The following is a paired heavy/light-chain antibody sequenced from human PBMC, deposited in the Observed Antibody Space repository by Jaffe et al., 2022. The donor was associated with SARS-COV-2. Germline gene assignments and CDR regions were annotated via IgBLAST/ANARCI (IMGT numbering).Light chain of an antibody. V-gene: IGKV3-15*01. CDR2: GAS. J-gene: IGKJ1*01. Sequence: EIVMTQSPATLSLSPGERATLSCRASQSVSINLVWYQQIPGQAPRLLIYGASTRVTGIPARFSGSGSGTEFTLTISSLRSEDFAVYYCQQYNNWPRTFGQGTRVEFK. CDR3: QQYNNWPRT. CDR1: QSVSIN.
Heavy chain of an antibody. J-gene: IGHJ6*02. CDR1: GYTFTDNA. V-gene: IGHV1-3*04. Sequence: QVQLVQSGTEVKEPGASVKVSCKASGYTFTDNAIHWVRQAPGQRLEWVGWIDTGNGDTKYSQKIQDRVTITRDTSASTTYMELSSLTSEDTAVYYCARGEDVWGQGTTVTVSS. CDR3: ARGEDV. CDR2: IDTGNGDT.